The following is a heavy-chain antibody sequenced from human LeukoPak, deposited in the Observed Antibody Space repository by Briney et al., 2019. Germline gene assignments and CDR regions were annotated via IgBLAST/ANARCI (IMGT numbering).Heavy chain of an antibody. J-gene: IGHJ4*02. CDR2: ISGSGGNT. CDR1: GFTFSSNA. Sequence: GGSLRLSCAGSGFTFSSNALSWVRQAPGKGLEWVSAISGSGGNTYYADSVRGRFTISRDNSKNTLYLQMNTLRAEDTAVYYYATTKQARRYFDYWGQGTLVTVSS. CDR3: ATTKQARRYFDY. V-gene: IGHV3-23*01. D-gene: IGHD1-1*01.